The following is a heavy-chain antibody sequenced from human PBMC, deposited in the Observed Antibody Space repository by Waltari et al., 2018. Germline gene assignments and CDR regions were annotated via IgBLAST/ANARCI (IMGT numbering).Heavy chain of an antibody. CDR2: IYYSGST. J-gene: IGHJ5*02. D-gene: IGHD3-3*01. Sequence: QVQLQESGPGLVKPSETLSLPCTVSGGPISTSYRSWIRQPPGKGLEWIGYIYYSGSTNYNPSLKSRVTISVDTSKNQFSLKLSSVTAADTAVYYCARAAATIFGGGWFDPWGQGTLVTVSS. V-gene: IGHV4-59*01. CDR1: GGPISTSY. CDR3: ARAAATIFGGGWFDP.